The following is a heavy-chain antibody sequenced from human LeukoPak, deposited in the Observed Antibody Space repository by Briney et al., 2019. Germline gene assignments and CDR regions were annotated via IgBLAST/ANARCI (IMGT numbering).Heavy chain of an antibody. Sequence: GGSLRLSCAASGFTFNKAWMIWVRQAPGKGLEWVARIKTKPEGGTTDYAAPVKGRFTISRDDSKDTQYLQMNSLKTEDTAVYYCTSSGSRWDYFDYWGQGTLATVSS. CDR2: IKTKPEGGTT. CDR3: TSSGSRWDYFDY. J-gene: IGHJ4*02. V-gene: IGHV3-15*05. CDR1: GFTFNKAW. D-gene: IGHD4-23*01.